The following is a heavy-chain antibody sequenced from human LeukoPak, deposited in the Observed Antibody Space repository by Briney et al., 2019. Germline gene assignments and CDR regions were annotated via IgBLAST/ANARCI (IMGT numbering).Heavy chain of an antibody. J-gene: IGHJ4*02. CDR1: GFTFSSYG. D-gene: IGHD6-19*01. V-gene: IGHV3-30*18. CDR3: AKVYSSGWESDY. CDR2: ISYDGSNK. Sequence: GGSLRLSCAASGFTFSSYGMHWVRQAPGKGPEWVAVISYDGSNKYYADSVKGRFTISRDNSKNTLYLQMNSLRAEDTAVYYCAKVYSSGWESDYWGQGTLVTVSS.